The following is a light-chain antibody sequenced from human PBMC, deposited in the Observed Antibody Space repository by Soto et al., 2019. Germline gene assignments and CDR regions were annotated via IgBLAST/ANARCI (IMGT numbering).Light chain of an antibody. V-gene: IGKV1-5*03. J-gene: IGKJ1*01. CDR2: KAS. CDR3: QQYDTSWT. Sequence: DIPMTQSPSTLSASVGDRVTITCRASQSIAYWLAWYQQKPGKAPNLLIYKASTLESGVPSRFSGSGYGTEFTLTISSLQPDDFATYYCQQYDTSWTFGQGTRVEIK. CDR1: QSIAYW.